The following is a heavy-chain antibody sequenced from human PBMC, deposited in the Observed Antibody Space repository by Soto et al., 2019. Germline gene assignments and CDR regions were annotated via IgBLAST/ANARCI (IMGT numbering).Heavy chain of an antibody. CDR2: IIPILGIA. J-gene: IGHJ4*02. Sequence: SVKVSCKASGGTFSSYTISWVRQAPGQGLEWMGRIIPILGIANYAQKSQGRVTITADKSTSTAYMELSSLRSEDTAVYYCARAAADPWYFDYWGQGTLVTVSS. CDR3: ARAAADPWYFDY. V-gene: IGHV1-69*02. D-gene: IGHD6-13*01. CDR1: GGTFSSYT.